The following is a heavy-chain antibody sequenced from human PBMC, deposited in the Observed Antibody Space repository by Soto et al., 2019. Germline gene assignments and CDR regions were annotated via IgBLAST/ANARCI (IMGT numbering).Heavy chain of an antibody. J-gene: IGHJ4*02. CDR3: ARVTTIFGVPRGIYYFDY. Sequence: GASVKVSCKASGYTFTSYGISWVRQAPGQGLEWMGWISAYNGNTNYAQKLQGRVTMTTDTSTSTAYMELRSLRSDDTAVYYCARVTTIFGVPRGIYYFDYWGQGTLVTVSS. V-gene: IGHV1-18*04. D-gene: IGHD3-3*01. CDR2: ISAYNGNT. CDR1: GYTFTSYG.